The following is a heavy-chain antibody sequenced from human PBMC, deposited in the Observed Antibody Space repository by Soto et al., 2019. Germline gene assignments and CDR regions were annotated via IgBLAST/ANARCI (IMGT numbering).Heavy chain of an antibody. CDR2: VSYSGST. V-gene: IGHV4-59*08. Sequence: PSETLSLTCTLSGGSSNSYYWSWIRQPPGKGLEWIGYVSYSGSTNYNPSLKSRVTISVDTSKNQFSLRLSSVTAADTAVYYCARHNIEGGYRYFDNWGQGTLVTVSS. J-gene: IGHJ4*02. D-gene: IGHD1-26*01. CDR3: ARHNIEGGYRYFDN. CDR1: GGSSNSYY.